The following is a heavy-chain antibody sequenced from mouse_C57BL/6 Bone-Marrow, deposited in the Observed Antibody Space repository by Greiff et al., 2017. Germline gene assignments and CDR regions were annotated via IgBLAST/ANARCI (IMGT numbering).Heavy chain of an antibody. Sequence: EVKLQESGGGLVKPGGSLKLSCAASGFTFSSYAMSWVRQTPEKRLEWVATISDGGSYTYYPDNVKGRFTISRDNAKNNLYLQMSHLKSEDTAMYYCARDSRPLYAMDYWGQGTSVTVSS. V-gene: IGHV5-4*01. CDR3: ARDSRPLYAMDY. CDR1: GFTFSSYA. D-gene: IGHD1-1*01. J-gene: IGHJ4*01. CDR2: ISDGGSYT.